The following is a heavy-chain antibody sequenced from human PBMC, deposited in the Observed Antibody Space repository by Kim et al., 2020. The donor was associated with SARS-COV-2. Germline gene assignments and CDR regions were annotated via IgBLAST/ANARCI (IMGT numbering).Heavy chain of an antibody. CDR1: GFTFSSYG. CDR2: IWYDGSNK. Sequence: GGSLRLSCAASGFTFSSYGMHWVRQAPGKGLEWVAVIWYDGSNKYYADSVKGRFTISRDNSKNTLYLQMNSLRAEDTAVYYCARDRDLNWLFAFDIWGQGTMVTVSS. CDR3: ARDRDLNWLFAFDI. V-gene: IGHV3-33*01. D-gene: IGHD3-9*01. J-gene: IGHJ3*02.